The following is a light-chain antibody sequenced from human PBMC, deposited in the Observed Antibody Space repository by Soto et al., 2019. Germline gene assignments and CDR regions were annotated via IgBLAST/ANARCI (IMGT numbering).Light chain of an antibody. J-gene: IGKJ5*01. CDR2: GAS. CDR3: QQYNKWPPT. Sequence: EIVMAQSPATLSVSPGEKATLSCRASQSVSSKLAWYQQKPGQAPRLLIYGASTRATGIAARFSGSGSGTEFTLTISSLQPEDFAVYYCQQYNKWPPTFGQGTRLEIK. CDR1: QSVSSK. V-gene: IGKV3-15*01.